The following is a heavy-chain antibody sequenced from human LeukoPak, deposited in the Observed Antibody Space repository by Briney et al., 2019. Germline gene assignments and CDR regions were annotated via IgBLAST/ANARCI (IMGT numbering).Heavy chain of an antibody. CDR3: ARPQSGGGSYYYTSFDY. Sequence: GGSLRLSCAASGFTFDDYGMSWVRQAPGKGLEWVSGINWNGGSTGYADSVKGRFTISRDNAKNSLYLQMNSLRAEDTALYYCARPQSGGGSYYYTSFDYWDQGTLVTVSS. J-gene: IGHJ4*02. CDR2: INWNGGST. D-gene: IGHD1-26*01. CDR1: GFTFDDYG. V-gene: IGHV3-20*04.